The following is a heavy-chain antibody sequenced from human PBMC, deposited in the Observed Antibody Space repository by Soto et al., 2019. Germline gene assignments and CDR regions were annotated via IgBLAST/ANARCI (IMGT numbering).Heavy chain of an antibody. CDR3: ARDGEQLSARLYYSCGMDV. J-gene: IGHJ6*02. D-gene: IGHD1-26*01. V-gene: IGHV1-18*01. CDR2: ISAYNGNT. CDR1: GYTFTSYG. Sequence: ASVKVSCKASGYTFTSYGISWVRQAPGQGLEWMGWISAYNGNTNYAQKLQGRVTMTTDTSTSTAYMELRSLRSDDTAVYYCARDGEQLSARLYYSCGMDVWGPGTTVTVSS.